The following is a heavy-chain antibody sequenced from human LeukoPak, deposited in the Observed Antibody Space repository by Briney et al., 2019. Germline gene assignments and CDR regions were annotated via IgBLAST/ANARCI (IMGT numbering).Heavy chain of an antibody. D-gene: IGHD6-13*01. J-gene: IGHJ6*03. CDR3: ATGLIAAAGNYYYYMDV. Sequence: ASVTVSCKVSGYTLTELSMHWVRQAPGKGLEWMGGFDPEDGETIYAQKFQGRVTMTEDTSTDTAYMELSSLRSEDTAVYYCATGLIAAAGNYYYYMDVWGKGTTVTVSS. CDR2: FDPEDGET. V-gene: IGHV1-24*01. CDR1: GYTLTELS.